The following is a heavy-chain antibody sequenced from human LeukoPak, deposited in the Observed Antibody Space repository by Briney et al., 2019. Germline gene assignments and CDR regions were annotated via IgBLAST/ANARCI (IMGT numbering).Heavy chain of an antibody. CDR1: GGSISSSSYY. J-gene: IGHJ6*02. V-gene: IGHV4-39*01. CDR2: IYYSGST. Sequence: SETLSLTCTVSGGSISSSSYYWGWIRQPPGKGLEWIGSIYYSGSTYYNPSLKSRVTISVDTSENQFSLKLSSVTAADTAVYYCARQQGGYCSSTSCYFYGMDVWGQGTTVTVSS. CDR3: ARQQGGYCSSTSCYFYGMDV. D-gene: IGHD2-2*01.